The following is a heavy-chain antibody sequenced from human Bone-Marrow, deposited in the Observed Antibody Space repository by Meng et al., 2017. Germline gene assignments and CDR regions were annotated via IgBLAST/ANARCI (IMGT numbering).Heavy chain of an antibody. Sequence: QVQLQQWGAGLWKPSETLSLTCAVYGGSFSDYYWSWIRQPPEKGLEWIGEINHSGTTHYNPSLKSRVTISIDTSKNQFSLKLNSVTAADTAVYYCARGHAYGDYVASGYWGQGTLVTVSS. CDR2: INHSGTT. V-gene: IGHV4-34*01. D-gene: IGHD4-17*01. CDR3: ARGHAYGDYVASGY. J-gene: IGHJ4*02. CDR1: GGSFSDYY.